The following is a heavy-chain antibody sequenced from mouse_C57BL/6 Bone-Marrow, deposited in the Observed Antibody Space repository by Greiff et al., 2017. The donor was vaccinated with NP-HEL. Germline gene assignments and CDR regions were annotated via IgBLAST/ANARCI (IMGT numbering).Heavy chain of an antibody. V-gene: IGHV6-3*01. D-gene: IGHD4-1*01. CDR2: IRLKSDNYAT. CDR3: TSPPNWVFDY. Sequence: DVHLVESGGGLVQPGGSMKLSCVASGFTFSNYWMNWVRQSPEKGLEWVAQIRLKSDNYATHYAESVKGRFTISRDDSKSSVYLQMNNLRAEDTGIDYCTSPPNWVFDYWGQGTTLTVSS. J-gene: IGHJ2*01. CDR1: GFTFSNYW.